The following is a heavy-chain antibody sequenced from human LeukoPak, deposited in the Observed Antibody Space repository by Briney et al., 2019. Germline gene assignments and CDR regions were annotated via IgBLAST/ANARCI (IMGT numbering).Heavy chain of an antibody. CDR2: TYYSGST. V-gene: IGHV4-31*03. CDR1: GGSITSGGTY. D-gene: IGHD5-12*01. Sequence: SETLSLTCTVSGGSITSGGTYWTWIRQHPGKGLEWIGYTYYSGSTFYNPSLKSRLTISVDTSKNQFSLKLSSVTAADTAVYYCVKWGWLRGDEDLWGQGIMAPVSS. J-gene: IGHJ4*02. CDR3: VKWGWLRGDEDL.